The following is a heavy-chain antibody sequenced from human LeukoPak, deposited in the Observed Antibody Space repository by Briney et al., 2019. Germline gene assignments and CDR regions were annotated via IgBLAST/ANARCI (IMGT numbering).Heavy chain of an antibody. CDR3: ASPNTVWFGESPFVY. Sequence: GGSLRLSCAASGFTFSSYAMHWVRQAPGKGLEWVAVISYDGSNKYYADSVKGRFTISRDNSKNTLYLQMNSLRAEDTAVYYCASPNTVWFGESPFVYWGQGTLVTVSS. V-gene: IGHV3-30-3*01. J-gene: IGHJ4*02. CDR1: GFTFSSYA. CDR2: ISYDGSNK. D-gene: IGHD3-10*01.